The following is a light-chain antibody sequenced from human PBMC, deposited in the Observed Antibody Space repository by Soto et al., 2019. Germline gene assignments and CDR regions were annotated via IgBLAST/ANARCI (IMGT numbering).Light chain of an antibody. CDR2: DVS. CDR3: SSYTSSCTVV. V-gene: IGLV2-14*01. J-gene: IGLJ2*01. CDR1: SRDVGGYKY. Sequence: QSALTQPASVSGAPGQSITISCTGTSRDVGGYKYVSWYQQHPGKAPKLMIYDVSNRPSGVSNRFSGSKSGNTASLTISGLQAEDEADYYCSSYTSSCTVVFGGGTKRTVL.